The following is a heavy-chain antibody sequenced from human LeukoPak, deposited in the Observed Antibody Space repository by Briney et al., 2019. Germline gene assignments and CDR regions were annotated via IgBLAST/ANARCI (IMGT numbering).Heavy chain of an antibody. V-gene: IGHV3-23*01. CDR3: AKRTSYSGSYPHFDY. D-gene: IGHD1-26*01. J-gene: IGHJ4*02. CDR2: ISDDGVST. CDR1: GFTFSSYG. Sequence: GGSLRLSCVASGFTFSSYGMIWVRQAPGRGLEWVCSISDDGVSTYYADSVRGRFTISRDNSKNTFYLQMNNLRAEDTALYYCAKRTSYSGSYPHFDYWGQGTLVTVSS.